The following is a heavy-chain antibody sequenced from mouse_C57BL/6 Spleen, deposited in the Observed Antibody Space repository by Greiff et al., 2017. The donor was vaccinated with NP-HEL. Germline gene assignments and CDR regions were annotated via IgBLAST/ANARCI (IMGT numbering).Heavy chain of an antibody. CDR3: ARSYYGSSPAWFAY. J-gene: IGHJ3*01. D-gene: IGHD1-1*01. V-gene: IGHV7-3*01. Sequence: EVMLVESGGGLVQPGGSLSLSCAASGFTFTDYYMSWVRQPPGKALEWLGFIRNKANGYTTEYSASVKGRFTISRDNSQSILYLQMNALRAEDSATYYCARSYYGSSPAWFAYWGQGTLVTVAA. CDR2: IRNKANGYTT. CDR1: GFTFTDYY.